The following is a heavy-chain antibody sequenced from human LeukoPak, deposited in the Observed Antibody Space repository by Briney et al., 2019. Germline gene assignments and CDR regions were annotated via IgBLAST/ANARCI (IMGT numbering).Heavy chain of an antibody. CDR1: GFTFSSYW. V-gene: IGHV3-74*01. CDR2: INSDGSIT. CDR3: ARVRATFSPHFDN. D-gene: IGHD5-12*01. J-gene: IGHJ4*02. Sequence: GGSLRLSCAASGFTFSSYWMHWVRQAPGKGLMWVSRINSDGSITSYADSVKGRFTISRDNAKNTLYVQMNSLRAEDTAVYCCARVRATFSPHFDNWGQGTLVTVSS.